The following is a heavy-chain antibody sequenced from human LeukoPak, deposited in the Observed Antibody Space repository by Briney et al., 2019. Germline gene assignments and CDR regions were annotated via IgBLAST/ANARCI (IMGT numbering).Heavy chain of an antibody. V-gene: IGHV4-39*01. CDR3: ARNDVDTAFFDY. D-gene: IGHD5-18*01. Sequence: PSETLSLTCTVSGGSISSSSYYWGWIRQPPGKGLEQIGSIYYSGSTYYTPSLKSRVTISVDTSKNQFSLKLSSVTAADTAVYYCARNDVDTAFFDYWGQGTLVTVSS. J-gene: IGHJ4*02. CDR2: IYYSGST. CDR1: GGSISSSSYY.